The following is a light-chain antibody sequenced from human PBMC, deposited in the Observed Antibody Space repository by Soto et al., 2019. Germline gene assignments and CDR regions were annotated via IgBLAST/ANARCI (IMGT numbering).Light chain of an antibody. CDR1: QAINID. CDR2: GAS. CDR3: QQYDSLPLT. V-gene: IGKV1-33*01. J-gene: IGKJ4*01. Sequence: DIQMTQSPSSLSASIGDRITITCQASQAINIDLNWYQQKPGKAPQVLIFGASNLEIGVPSRFRGSGSGTLFTLTISGLQPEDVGTYYCQQYDSLPLTFGGGTSVEIK.